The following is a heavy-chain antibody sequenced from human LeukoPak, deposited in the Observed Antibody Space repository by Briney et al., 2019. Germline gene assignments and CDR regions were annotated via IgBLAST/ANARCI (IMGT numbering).Heavy chain of an antibody. CDR1: GGTFSSYA. J-gene: IGHJ4*02. D-gene: IGHD2-15*01. V-gene: IGHV1-69*06. Sequence: GASVKVSCKASGGTFSSYAISWVRQAPGQGLEWMGGIIPIFGTANYAQKFQGRVTITGNTSITTAYMGLSSLRSEDTAVYYCARRYCSGGSCYRWGVWGQGTLVTVSS. CDR3: ARRYCSGGSCYRWGV. CDR2: IIPIFGTA.